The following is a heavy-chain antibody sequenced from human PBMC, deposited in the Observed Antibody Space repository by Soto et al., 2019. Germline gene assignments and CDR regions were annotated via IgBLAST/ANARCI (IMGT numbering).Heavy chain of an antibody. CDR3: AKDPNGDYVGAFDS. V-gene: IGHV3-23*01. J-gene: IGHJ4*02. CDR2: ITGSGAGT. D-gene: IGHD4-17*01. CDR1: GFTFSSYI. Sequence: PGGSLRLSCAASGFTFSSYIVNWVRQAPGKGLEYVSSITGSGAGTVYADSVKGRFTISRDNSKNMLYLQLSSLRAEDTAMYFCAKDPNGDYVGAFDSWGQGSLVTVSS.